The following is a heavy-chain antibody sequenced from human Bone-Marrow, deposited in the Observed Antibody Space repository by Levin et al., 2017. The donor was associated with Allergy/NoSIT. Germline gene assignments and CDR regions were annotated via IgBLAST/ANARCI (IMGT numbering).Heavy chain of an antibody. CDR3: VRHSGRFDY. D-gene: IGHD3-10*01. CDR2: IFPGDSDT. CDR1: GYKFTDFW. V-gene: IGHV5-51*01. Sequence: GGSLRLSCKGSGYKFTDFWIGWVRQRPGKGLEWMAIIFPGDSDTRYSPSFQGHVSISADESITTASLHWSSLKASDTAMYYCVRHSGRFDYWGRGTLVTVSS. J-gene: IGHJ4*02.